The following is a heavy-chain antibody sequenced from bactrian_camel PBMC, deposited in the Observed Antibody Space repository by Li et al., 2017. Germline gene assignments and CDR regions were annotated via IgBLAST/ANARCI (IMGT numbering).Heavy chain of an antibody. CDR2: IYTDRGST. J-gene: IGHJ4*01. V-gene: IGHV3S31*01. CDR1: GFTFSSYF. D-gene: IGHD6*01. CDR3: AASGWYRCGKPSEYNY. Sequence: DVQLVESGGGSVQAGRSLRLSCAASGFTFSSYFMGWFRQAPGKEREGVALIYTDRGSTDYGDSVKGRFTISQDNTKNTLYLQLYNLRPEDTAMYYCAASGWYRCGKPSEYNYRGQGTQVTVS.